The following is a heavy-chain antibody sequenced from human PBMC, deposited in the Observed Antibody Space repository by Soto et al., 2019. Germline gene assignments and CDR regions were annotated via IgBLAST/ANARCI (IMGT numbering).Heavy chain of an antibody. Sequence: HPGGSLRLSCAASGFTFSSYGMHWVRQAPGKGLEWVAVIWYDGSNKYYADSVKGRFTISRDNSKNSMYLQMKSLRAGDTAVYFCARGADFWSGSRYYHYAYDLDVWGHGTTVTVSS. J-gene: IGHJ6*02. CDR3: ARGADFWSGSRYYHYAYDLDV. CDR1: GFTFSSYG. D-gene: IGHD3-3*01. V-gene: IGHV3-33*01. CDR2: IWYDGSNK.